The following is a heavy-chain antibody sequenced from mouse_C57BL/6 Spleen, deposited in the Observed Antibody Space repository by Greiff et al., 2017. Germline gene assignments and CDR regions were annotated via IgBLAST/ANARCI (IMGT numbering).Heavy chain of an antibody. CDR1: GYTFTDYY. CDR2: INPYNGGT. J-gene: IGHJ3*01. V-gene: IGHV1-19*01. CDR3: ARGENYYGSSYETWFAY. Sequence: EVQLQESGPVLVKPGASVKMSCKASGYTFTDYYMNWVKQSHGKSLEWIGVINPYNGGTSYNQKFKGKATLTVDKSSSTAYMELNSLTSEDSAVYYCARGENYYGSSYETWFAYWGQGTLVTVSA. D-gene: IGHD1-1*01.